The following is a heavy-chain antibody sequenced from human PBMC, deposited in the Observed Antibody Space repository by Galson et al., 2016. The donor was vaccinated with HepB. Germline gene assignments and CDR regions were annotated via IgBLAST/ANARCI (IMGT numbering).Heavy chain of an antibody. CDR1: GYTFTSYS. J-gene: IGHJ4*02. Sequence: SVKVSCKASGYTFTSYSIAWVRQAPGQGLEWMGWITVYSGSAKYAQRFEGRVTMTTDTPTSTAYMELRSLTSDDTAVYYCARKGLWGGDSWGPGALVAVSS. D-gene: IGHD2-21*01. V-gene: IGHV1-18*01. CDR3: ARKGLWGGDS. CDR2: ITVYSGSA.